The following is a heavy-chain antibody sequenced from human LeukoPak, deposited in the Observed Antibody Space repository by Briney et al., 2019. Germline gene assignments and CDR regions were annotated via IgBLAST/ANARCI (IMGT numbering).Heavy chain of an antibody. D-gene: IGHD3-22*01. CDR1: GYTLTELS. J-gene: IGHJ3*02. CDR2: FDPGDGET. Sequence: ASVKVSCKVSGYTLTELSMHWVRQAPGKGLEWMGGFDPGDGETIYAQKFQGRVTMTEDTSTDTAYMELSSLRSEDTAVYYCATAFGGTYYWAFDIWGQGTMVTVSS. CDR3: ATAFGGTYYWAFDI. V-gene: IGHV1-24*01.